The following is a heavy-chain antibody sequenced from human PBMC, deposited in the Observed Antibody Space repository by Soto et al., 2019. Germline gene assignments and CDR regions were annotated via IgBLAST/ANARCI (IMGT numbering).Heavy chain of an antibody. CDR2: INHSGST. J-gene: IGHJ3*02. CDR3: ASPKKLAAMARSDAFDI. CDR1: GGSFSGYY. Sequence: QVQLQQWGAGLLKPSETLSLTCAVYGGSFSGYYWSWIRQPPGKGLEWIGEINHSGSTNYNPSLKSRVTISVDTSMHQFSLKLSSVTAADTAVYYCASPKKLAAMARSDAFDIWGQGTMVTVSS. D-gene: IGHD5-18*01. V-gene: IGHV4-34*01.